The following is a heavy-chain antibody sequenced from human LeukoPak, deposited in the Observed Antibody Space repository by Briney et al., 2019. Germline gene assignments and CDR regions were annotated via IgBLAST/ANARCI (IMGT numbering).Heavy chain of an antibody. V-gene: IGHV4-31*03. J-gene: IGHJ4*02. CDR3: ARTNKPVAPHFDY. D-gene: IGHD1/OR15-1a*01. CDR1: GGSISSGDYY. CDR2: IYYSGST. Sequence: PSETLSLTCTVSGGSISSGDYYWSWIRQHPGKGLEWIGYIYYSGSTYYNPSLKSRVTISVDTSKNQFSLKLSSVTAADTAVYYCARTNKPVAPHFDYWGQGTLVTVSS.